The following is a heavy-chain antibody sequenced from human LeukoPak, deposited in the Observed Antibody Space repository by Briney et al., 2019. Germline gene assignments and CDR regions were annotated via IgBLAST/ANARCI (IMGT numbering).Heavy chain of an antibody. D-gene: IGHD3-22*01. J-gene: IGHJ4*02. CDR2: IIPIFGTA. CDR3: ASVLYYYDSSGYYPY. V-gene: IGHV1-69*13. Sequence: APVKVSCKASGGTFSSYAISWVRQAPGQGLEWMGGIIPIFGTANYAQKFQGRVTITADESTSTAYMELSSLRSEDTAVYYCASVLYYYDSSGYYPYWGQGTLVTVSS. CDR1: GGTFSSYA.